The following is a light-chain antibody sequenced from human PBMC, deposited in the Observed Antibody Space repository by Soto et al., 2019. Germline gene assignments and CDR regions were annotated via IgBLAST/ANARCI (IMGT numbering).Light chain of an antibody. Sequence: QSALTQPPSVSGAPGQRVTISCTGSSSTFGATYDVHWYQQLPGTAPKLLIFANNIRPSGVPDRFSGSKSATSASLAINGLQTEDEADYYCQSYDSSLNVVIFGGGTKVTVL. CDR2: ANN. J-gene: IGLJ2*01. V-gene: IGLV1-40*01. CDR1: SSTFGATYD. CDR3: QSYDSSLNVVI.